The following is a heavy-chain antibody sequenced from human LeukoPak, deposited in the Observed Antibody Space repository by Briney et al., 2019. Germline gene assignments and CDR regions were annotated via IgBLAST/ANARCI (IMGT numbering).Heavy chain of an antibody. D-gene: IGHD5-12*01. CDR3: AREGTYTRGCSGQSWGYGMDV. V-gene: IGHV3-30*04. J-gene: IGHJ6*02. CDR2: ISYDGSNK. CDR1: GFTFSSYA. Sequence: GGSLRLSCAASGFTFSSYAMHWVRQAPGKGLEWVAVISYDGSNKYYADSVKGRFTISRDNSKNTLYLQMNSLRAEDTAVYYCAREGTYTRGCSGQSWGYGMDVWGQGTTVTVSS.